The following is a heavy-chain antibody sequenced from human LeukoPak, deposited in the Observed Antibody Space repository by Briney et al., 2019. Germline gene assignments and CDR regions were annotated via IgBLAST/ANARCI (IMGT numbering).Heavy chain of an antibody. Sequence: GGSLSLSCADSGFSFISYGMHWVRQAPGKRLEWVGVISDDGRSKDYADSVKGRFTISRDNSKDTLYLQMNSLRDEDTAVYYCAKRPSDYGDYVSYFDYWGQGTLVTVSS. CDR1: GFSFISYG. CDR3: AKRPSDYGDYVSYFDY. D-gene: IGHD4-17*01. V-gene: IGHV3-30*18. J-gene: IGHJ4*02. CDR2: ISDDGRSK.